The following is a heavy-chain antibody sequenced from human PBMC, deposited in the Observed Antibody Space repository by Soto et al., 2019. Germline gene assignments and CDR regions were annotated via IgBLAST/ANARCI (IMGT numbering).Heavy chain of an antibody. J-gene: IGHJ4*02. CDR1: GFIFGDYW. CDR2: TRQDGGEK. D-gene: IGHD1-26*01. CDR3: ASHQGGSYYFDY. V-gene: IGHV3-7*05. Sequence: GGSLRLSCAASGFIFGDYWMSWIRQAPGKGLEWVANTRQDGGEKNFVDSVKGRFIISRDNAKNSLYLQMNSLRAEDTAVYYRASHQGGSYYFDYGGRGTLVTVSP.